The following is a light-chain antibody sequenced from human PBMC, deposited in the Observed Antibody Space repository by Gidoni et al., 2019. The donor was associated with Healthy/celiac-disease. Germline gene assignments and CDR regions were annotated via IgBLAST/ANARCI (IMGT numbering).Light chain of an antibody. J-gene: IGKJ1*01. CDR3: QQYYSYPQT. CDR1: QGISSY. CDR2: AAS. V-gene: IGKV1-8*01. Sequence: ALRMTQSPSSFPASTGDRVTITCRASQGISSYVAWYQQKPGKAPKLLIYAASTLQSGVPSRFSGSGSGTDFTLTISCLQSEDFATYYCQQYYSYPQTFGQGTKVEIK.